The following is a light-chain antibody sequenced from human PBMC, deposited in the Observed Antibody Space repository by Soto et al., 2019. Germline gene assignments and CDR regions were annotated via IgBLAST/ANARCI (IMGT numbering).Light chain of an antibody. V-gene: IGKV3-11*01. J-gene: IGKJ1*01. CDR2: DAS. Sequence: EIVLTQSPATLSLSPGERATLSCRASQSVSSYLAWYQQKPGQAPRLLIYDASNRATDIPARFSGSGSGTDFTLTISSLEPEDFAVYYWLQRSGWPWTFGRGTKVEIK. CDR3: LQRSGWPWT. CDR1: QSVSSY.